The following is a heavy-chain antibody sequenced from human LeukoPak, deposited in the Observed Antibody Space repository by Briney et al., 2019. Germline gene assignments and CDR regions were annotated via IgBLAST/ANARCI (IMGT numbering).Heavy chain of an antibody. CDR3: ASYLPTSKYYDDSSGYYSD. CDR1: GGTFSSYA. J-gene: IGHJ4*02. V-gene: IGHV1-69*05. D-gene: IGHD3-22*01. Sequence: SVKVSCKASGGTFSSYAISWVRQAPGQGLEWMGRIIPIFGTANYAQKFQGRVTITTDESTSTAYMELSSLRSEDTAVYYCASYLPTSKYYDDSSGYYSDWGQGTLVTVSS. CDR2: IIPIFGTA.